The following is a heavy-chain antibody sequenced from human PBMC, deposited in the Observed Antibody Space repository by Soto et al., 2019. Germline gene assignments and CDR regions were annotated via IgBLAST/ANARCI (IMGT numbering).Heavy chain of an antibody. J-gene: IGHJ6*02. CDR2: IYTSGST. D-gene: IGHD2-15*01. Sequence: PXGTLGLTCTVSGGSISSYYWSWIRQPSGKGLEWIGRIYTSGSTNYNPSLKSRVTMSVDTSKNQFSLKLSSVTAADTAVYYCARVVGGCSGGSCYSVNWYYYYGMDVWGQGTTVTVSS. CDR1: GGSISSYY. CDR3: ARVVGGCSGGSCYSVNWYYYYGMDV. V-gene: IGHV4-4*07.